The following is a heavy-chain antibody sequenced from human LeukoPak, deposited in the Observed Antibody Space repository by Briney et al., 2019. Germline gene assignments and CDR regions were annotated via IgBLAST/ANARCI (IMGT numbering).Heavy chain of an antibody. V-gene: IGHV4-39*01. J-gene: IGHJ5*02. Sequence: SETLSLTCTVSGGSISSSSYYWGWIRQPPGKGLEWIGSIYYSGSTYYNPSLKSRVTISVDTSKNRFSLKLSSVTAADTAVYYCARLRRTEASFDPWGQGTLVTVSS. D-gene: IGHD1/OR15-1a*01. CDR1: GGSISSSSYY. CDR2: IYYSGST. CDR3: ARLRRTEASFDP.